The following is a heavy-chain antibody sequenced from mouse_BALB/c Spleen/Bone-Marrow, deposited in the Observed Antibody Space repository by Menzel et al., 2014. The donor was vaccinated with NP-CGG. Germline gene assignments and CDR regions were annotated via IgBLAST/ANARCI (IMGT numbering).Heavy chain of an antibody. V-gene: IGHV1-62-2*01. CDR3: ARHGYGSSAWFAY. D-gene: IGHD1-1*01. CDR1: GYTFTEYI. J-gene: IGHJ3*01. CDR2: FYPGGGSI. Sequence: VQRVESGAGLVKPGASVKLSCKASGYTFTEYIIHWVKQRSGQGLEWIGWFYPGGGSIKYDEKFKDKATLTADKSSSTVYMELSRLTAEDSAVYFCARHGYGSSAWFAYWGQGTLVTVSA.